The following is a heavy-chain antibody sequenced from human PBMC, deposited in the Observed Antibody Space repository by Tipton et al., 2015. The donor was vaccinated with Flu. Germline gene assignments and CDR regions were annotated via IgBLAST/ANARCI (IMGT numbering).Heavy chain of an antibody. V-gene: IGHV4-59*01. CDR2: LHHTGKT. J-gene: IGHJ3*02. CDR3: ARGNWGGAFDT. CDR1: GDYISDYY. Sequence: TLSLTCIVSGDYISDYYWNWIRQSPGGGLEWLGYLHHTGKTNQNPSLKSRLTVSVDTSRNQFSLTLNSVTAADTAVYFCARGNWGGAFDTWGQGTMVTVSS. D-gene: IGHD7-27*01.